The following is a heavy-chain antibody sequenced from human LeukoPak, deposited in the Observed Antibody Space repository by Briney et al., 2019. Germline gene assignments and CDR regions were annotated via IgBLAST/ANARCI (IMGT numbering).Heavy chain of an antibody. D-gene: IGHD1-26*01. Sequence: GGSLRLSCAASGFTFSSYAMHWVRQAPGKGLEWVAVMSYVGSNKYYADSVKGRFTISRDNSKNTLYLQMNSLRAEDTALYYCARMGKWELLAFDYWGQGTLVTVSS. CDR3: ARMGKWELLAFDY. CDR1: GFTFSSYA. V-gene: IGHV3-30*04. CDR2: MSYVGSNK. J-gene: IGHJ4*02.